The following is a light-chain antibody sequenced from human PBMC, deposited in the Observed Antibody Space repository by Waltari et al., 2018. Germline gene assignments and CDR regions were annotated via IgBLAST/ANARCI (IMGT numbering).Light chain of an antibody. V-gene: IGLV6-57*03. J-gene: IGLJ2*01. Sequence: NFMLTQPHSVSESPGKTVTISCSRSSGSIASNYGQWYQQRPGSAPTTVIYAYDQRPSVVPVRFSGSIDSSSNSASLTISGLKTEDEADYYCQSYDNSDHVVFGGGTKLTVL. CDR3: QSYDNSDHVV. CDR1: SGSIASNY. CDR2: AYD.